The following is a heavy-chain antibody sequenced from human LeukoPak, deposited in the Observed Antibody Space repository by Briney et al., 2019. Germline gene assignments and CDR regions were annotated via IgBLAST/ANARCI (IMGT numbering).Heavy chain of an antibody. CDR2: IKQDGSEK. CDR3: ARDVGEELLWFGEFFNDY. J-gene: IGHJ4*02. D-gene: IGHD3-10*01. CDR1: GFTFSDYY. Sequence: PGGSLRLSCAASGFTFSDYYMSWVRQAPGKGLEWVANIKQDGSEKYYVDSVKGRFTISRDNAKNSLYLQMNSLRAEDTAVYYCARDVGEELLWFGEFFNDYWGQGTLVTVSS. V-gene: IGHV3-7*04.